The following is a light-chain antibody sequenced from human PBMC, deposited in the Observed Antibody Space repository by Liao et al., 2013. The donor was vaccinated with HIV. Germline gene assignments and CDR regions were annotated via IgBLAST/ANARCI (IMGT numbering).Light chain of an antibody. CDR3: QVWHSYYNIV. Sequence: SYELTQPPSVSVSPGQTASITCSGDKLGDKFACWYQQKPGQAPVMVMSFDSDRPSGIPERFSGSNSGNTATLSISRVEAGDEADYYCQVWHSYYNIVFGGGTRLAVL. CDR2: FDS. V-gene: IGLV3-1*01. J-gene: IGLJ3*02. CDR1: KLGDKF.